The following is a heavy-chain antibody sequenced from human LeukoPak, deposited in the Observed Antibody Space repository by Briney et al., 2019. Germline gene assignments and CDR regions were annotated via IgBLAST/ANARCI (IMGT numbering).Heavy chain of an antibody. CDR3: AKDLGYSSSWYYNWFDP. J-gene: IGHJ5*02. CDR2: ISYDGNNK. D-gene: IGHD6-13*01. V-gene: IGHV3-30-3*01. CDR1: GFTFSGYA. Sequence: GGSLRLSCAASGFTFSGYAMHWVRQAPGKGLEWVAVISYDGNNKYYADSVKGRLTISRDNSKNTLYLQMNSLRAEDTAVYYCAKDLGYSSSWYYNWFDPWGQGTLVTVSS.